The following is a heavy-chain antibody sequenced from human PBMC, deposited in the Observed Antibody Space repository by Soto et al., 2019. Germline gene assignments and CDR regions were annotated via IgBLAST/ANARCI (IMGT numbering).Heavy chain of an antibody. CDR2: ISGSGSTI. Sequence: PGGSLRLSCAASGFTFSDYYMSWFRQAPGKGLEWVSYISGSGSTIHDADSVKGRFTISRDNAKNSLYLQMNSLRAEDTAVYYCARVGSIAAAGMPDYWGQGTLVTVSS. J-gene: IGHJ4*02. D-gene: IGHD6-13*01. CDR1: GFTFSDYY. V-gene: IGHV3-11*01. CDR3: ARVGSIAAAGMPDY.